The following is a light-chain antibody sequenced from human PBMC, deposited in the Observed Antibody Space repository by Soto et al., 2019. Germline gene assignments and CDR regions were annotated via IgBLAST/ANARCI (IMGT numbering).Light chain of an antibody. CDR2: DAS. CDR3: QQFNNYQYT. CDR1: QGISSA. V-gene: IGKV1-13*01. Sequence: AIQLTQSPSSLSASVGDRVTITCRASQGISSALACYQQKPGKAPKLLIYDASSLESGFPSRFSGSGSGTDFTLTISSLQPEDFATYYCQQFNNYQYTFGQGTKLEIK. J-gene: IGKJ2*01.